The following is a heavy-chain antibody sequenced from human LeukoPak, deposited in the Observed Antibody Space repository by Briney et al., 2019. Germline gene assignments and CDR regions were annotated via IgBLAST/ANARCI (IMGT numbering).Heavy chain of an antibody. J-gene: IGHJ4*02. V-gene: IGHV3-7*01. D-gene: IGHD5-18*01. CDR2: IKQEGSEK. CDR1: VFSLSNFW. Sequence: GGSLRLSCASSVFSLSNFWMRWVRHAPGKGREWVVNIKQEGSEKYYVESVKGRFTISRDNAKNALFLQMNSLRAEDTAVYYCATLDTDMASLGDYWGQGTLVSVSS. CDR3: ATLDTDMASLGDY.